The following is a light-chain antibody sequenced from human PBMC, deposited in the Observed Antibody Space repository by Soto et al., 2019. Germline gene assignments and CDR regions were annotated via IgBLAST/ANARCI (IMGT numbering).Light chain of an antibody. V-gene: IGKV1-27*01. J-gene: IGKJ5*01. CDR3: QKYNSVPIT. Sequence: DIQMSQSPSSLSASVGDRVTITCRASQGISNNLAWYQQKPGKVPKPLIYAASTLLSGVPSRFSGSGSGTDFTLTISSLQPEDVATYYCQKYNSVPITFGQGTRLEIK. CDR1: QGISNN. CDR2: AAS.